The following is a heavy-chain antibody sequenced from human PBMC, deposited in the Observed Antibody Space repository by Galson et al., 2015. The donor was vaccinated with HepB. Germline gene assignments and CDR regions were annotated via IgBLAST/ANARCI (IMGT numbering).Heavy chain of an antibody. V-gene: IGHV4-39*06. CDR3: ANAYNHGYFDY. CDR1: GDSISSSNHY. CDR2: IYYSGST. Sequence: ETLSLTCTVSGDSISSSNHYWGWIRQPPGKGLEWVGTIYYSGSTYYNPSLKSRVTISLDTSKNQFPLKLSSVAAADTAVYYCANAYNHGYFDYWGQGTLFTVSS. D-gene: IGHD1-1*01. J-gene: IGHJ4*02.